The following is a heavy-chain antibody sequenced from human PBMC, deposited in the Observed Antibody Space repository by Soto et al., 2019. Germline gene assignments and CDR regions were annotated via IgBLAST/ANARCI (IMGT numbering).Heavy chain of an antibody. V-gene: IGHV4-4*02. CDR2: IRHTGST. Sequence: QVQLQESGPGLVKPSGTLSLTCAISGGSITSTDLWSWVRQSPGKGLEWSGEIRHTGSTNYNPSLPSRVTISMYRSQTQIFLDLNSVTASDTAVSYCRGSTSTSGVYWSLALWGRGTLVSVSS. CDR3: RGSTSTSGVYWSLAL. J-gene: IGHJ2*01. D-gene: IGHD6-13*01. CDR1: GGSITSTDL.